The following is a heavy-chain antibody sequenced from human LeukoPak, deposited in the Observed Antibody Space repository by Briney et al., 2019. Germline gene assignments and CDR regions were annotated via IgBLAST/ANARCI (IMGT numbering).Heavy chain of an antibody. D-gene: IGHD6-13*01. V-gene: IGHV4-30-2*05. J-gene: IGHJ4*02. CDR1: GGSISSDGYS. CDR2: ISHSGSTYYKPST. Sequence: SETLSLTCAVSGGSISSDGYSWSWIRQPPGRGLEWIGYISHSGSTYYKPSTYYNPSLKSQVTMSLDRSKNQFSLKLSSMTAADTAVYYCARVRGVDSSSWYPYYFDYWGLGTLITVSS. CDR3: ARVRGVDSSSWYPYYFDY.